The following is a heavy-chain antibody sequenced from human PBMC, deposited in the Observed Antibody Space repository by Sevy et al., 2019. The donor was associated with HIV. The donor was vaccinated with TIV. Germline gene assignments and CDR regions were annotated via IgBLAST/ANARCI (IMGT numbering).Heavy chain of an antibody. Sequence: GGSLRLSCAASGFTFSNAWMSWVRQAPGKGLEWVGRIISKTDGGTTGYAAPVKGRFTISRDDSTNTLYLQMNSLKTEDTAVYYCSTDPIIVLLVTDGMDVWGQGTTVTASS. CDR1: GFTFSNAW. D-gene: IGHD2-8*02. CDR3: STDPIIVLLVTDGMDV. J-gene: IGHJ6*02. V-gene: IGHV3-15*01. CDR2: IISKTDGGTT.